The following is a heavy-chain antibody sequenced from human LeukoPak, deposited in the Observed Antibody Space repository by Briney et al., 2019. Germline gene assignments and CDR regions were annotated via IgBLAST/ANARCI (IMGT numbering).Heavy chain of an antibody. V-gene: IGHV1-18*01. CDR3: ARDGDYDILTGRASNYYMDV. J-gene: IGHJ6*03. CDR2: ISAYNGNT. CDR1: GHTFTSYG. D-gene: IGHD3-9*01. Sequence: GASVKVSCKASGHTFTSYGISWVRQAPGQGLEWMGWISAYNGNTNYAQKLQGRVTMTTDTSTSTAYMELRSLRSDDTAVYYCARDGDYDILTGRASNYYMDVWGKGTTVTVSS.